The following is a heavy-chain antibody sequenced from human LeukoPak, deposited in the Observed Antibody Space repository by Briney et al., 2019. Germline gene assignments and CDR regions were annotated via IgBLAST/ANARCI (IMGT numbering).Heavy chain of an antibody. CDR2: IRYDGSNK. J-gene: IGHJ4*02. CDR1: GFTFSSYG. D-gene: IGHD6-19*01. V-gene: IGHV3-30*02. CDR3: AKASGYSSGFDY. Sequence: GGSLRLSCAASGFTFSSYGMHWVRQAPGKGLEWVAFIRYDGSNKYYADSVKGRSTISRDNSKNTLYLQMNSLRAEDTAVYYCAKASGYSSGFDYWGQGTLVTVSS.